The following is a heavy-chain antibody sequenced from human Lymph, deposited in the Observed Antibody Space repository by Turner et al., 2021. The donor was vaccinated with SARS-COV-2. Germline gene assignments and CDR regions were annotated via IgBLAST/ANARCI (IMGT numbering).Heavy chain of an antibody. CDR2: IYSGGST. V-gene: IGHV3-53*04. CDR1: GFTVSSNY. CDR3: ARDEGHYGMDV. J-gene: IGHJ6*02. Sequence: EVQLVESGGGLVQPGGSLSLSCAASGFTVSSNYMTWVRQAPGKGLEWVSVIYSGGSTYYADSVKGRFTISRHNSKHTLYLQMNSLRAEDTAVYYCARDEGHYGMDVWGQGTTVTVSS.